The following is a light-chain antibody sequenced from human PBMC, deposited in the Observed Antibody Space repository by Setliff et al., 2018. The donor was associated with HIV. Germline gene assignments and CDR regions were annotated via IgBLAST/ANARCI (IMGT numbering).Light chain of an antibody. CDR1: SSDVGGYNY. Sequence: QSVLTQPASVSGSPGQSITISCTGTSSDVGGYNYVSWYQQHPGKAPKLMISDVSKRPSGVSSRFSGSKSGNTASLTISGLQTEDEADYYCSSYTSSSTYVFGTGTKVNVL. V-gene: IGLV2-14*01. CDR2: DVS. CDR3: SSYTSSSTYV. J-gene: IGLJ1*01.